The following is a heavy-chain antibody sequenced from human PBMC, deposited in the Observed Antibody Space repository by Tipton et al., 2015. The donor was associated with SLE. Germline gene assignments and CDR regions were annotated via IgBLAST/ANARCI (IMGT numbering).Heavy chain of an antibody. J-gene: IGHJ4*02. Sequence: TLSLTCAVYGGSFSGYYWSWIRQPPGKGLEWIGEINHSGSTNYNPSLKSRVTISVDTSKNQFSLKLSSVTAADTAVYYCARVDGSSGYFDYWGQGTLVTVSS. V-gene: IGHV4-34*01. D-gene: IGHD6-6*01. CDR2: INHSGST. CDR3: ARVDGSSGYFDY. CDR1: GGSFSGYY.